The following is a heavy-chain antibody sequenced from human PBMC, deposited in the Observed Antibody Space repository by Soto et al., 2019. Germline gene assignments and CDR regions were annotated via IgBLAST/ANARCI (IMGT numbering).Heavy chain of an antibody. CDR2: ISSSSSYI. CDR3: ARSPSYGRSYYYYSMDV. J-gene: IGHJ6*02. CDR1: GFTFSSYS. D-gene: IGHD4-17*01. V-gene: IGHV3-21*01. Sequence: ESGGGLVKPGGSLRLSCAASGFTFSSYSMNWVRQAPGKGLEWVSSISSSSSYIYYADSVKGRFTISRDNAKNSLYLQMNSLRAEDTAVYYCARSPSYGRSYYYYSMDVWGQGTTVTVSS.